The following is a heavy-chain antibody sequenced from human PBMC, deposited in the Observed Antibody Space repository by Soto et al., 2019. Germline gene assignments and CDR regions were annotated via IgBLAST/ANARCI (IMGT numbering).Heavy chain of an antibody. J-gene: IGHJ6*02. V-gene: IGHV3-30*18. D-gene: IGHD5-18*01. CDR3: AKDPGTAMVYYYYGMDV. Sequence: QVQLVESGGGVVQPGRSLRLSCAASGFTFSSYGMHWVRQAPGKGLEWVAVISYDGSNKYYADSVKGRFTISRDNSKNTLYLQMNSLRAEDTAVYYCAKDPGTAMVYYYYGMDVWGHGTTVTVSS. CDR2: ISYDGSNK. CDR1: GFTFSSYG.